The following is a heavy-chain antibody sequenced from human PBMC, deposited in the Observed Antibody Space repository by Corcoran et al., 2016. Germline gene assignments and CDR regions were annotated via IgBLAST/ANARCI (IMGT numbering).Heavy chain of an antibody. CDR3: AKDAQGRQKPGMYDYYGRDV. CDR2: ISYDGSNK. D-gene: IGHD1-26*01. J-gene: IGHJ6*02. CDR1: GFTFSSYG. V-gene: IGHV3-30*18. Sequence: QVQLVESGGGVVQPGRSLRLSCAASGFTFSSYGMHWVRQAPGKGLEWVAVISYDGSNKYYADSVKGRFTISRDNSKNTLYLQMNSLRAEDTAVYYCAKDAQGRQKPGMYDYYGRDVWGQGTTVTVSS.